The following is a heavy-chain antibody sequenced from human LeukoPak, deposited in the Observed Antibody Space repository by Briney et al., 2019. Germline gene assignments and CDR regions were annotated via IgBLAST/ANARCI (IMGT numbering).Heavy chain of an antibody. CDR2: INPSGGST. CDR3: ATLEGYYGSGSYYNGDY. J-gene: IGHJ4*02. V-gene: IGHV1-46*01. CDR1: GYTFTSYY. D-gene: IGHD3-10*01. Sequence: ASVKVSCKASGYTFTSYYMHWVRQAPGQGLEWMGIINPSGGSTSYAQKFQGRVTMTRDTSTSTVYMELSSLRSEDTAVYYCATLEGYYGSGSYYNGDYWGQGTLVTVSS.